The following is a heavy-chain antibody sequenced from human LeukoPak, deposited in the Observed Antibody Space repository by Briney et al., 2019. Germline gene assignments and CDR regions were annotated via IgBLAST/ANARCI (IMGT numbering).Heavy chain of an antibody. CDR3: ARGLTIFGVAPTHDY. CDR1: GGSISSGGYS. Sequence: PSETLSLTCAVSGGSISSGGYSWSWIRQPPGKGLEWIGYIYHSGSTYYNPSLKSRVTISVDTSKNQFSLKLSSVTAADTAVYYCARGLTIFGVAPTHDYWGQGTLVTVSS. J-gene: IGHJ4*02. V-gene: IGHV4-30-2*01. CDR2: IYHSGST. D-gene: IGHD3-3*01.